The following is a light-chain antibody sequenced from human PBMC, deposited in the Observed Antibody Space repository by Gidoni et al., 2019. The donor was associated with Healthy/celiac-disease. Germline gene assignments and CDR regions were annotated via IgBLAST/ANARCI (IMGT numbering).Light chain of an antibody. J-gene: IGKJ3*01. CDR2: AAS. V-gene: IGKV1-39*01. Sequence: DIQMTQSPSSLSASVGDRVTITCRASQSISSYLNWYQQKPGKAPKLLIYAASSLQSGVTSRFSGSGSGTDFTLTSSSLQPEDFATYYCQQSYSTPFTFGPGTKVDIK. CDR3: QQSYSTPFT. CDR1: QSISSY.